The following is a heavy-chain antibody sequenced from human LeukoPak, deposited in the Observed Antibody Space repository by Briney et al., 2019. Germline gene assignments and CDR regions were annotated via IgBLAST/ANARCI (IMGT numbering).Heavy chain of an antibody. CDR2: INPSGGST. CDR1: GYTFTSYY. J-gene: IGHJ4*02. Sequence: ASVKVSCKASGYTFTSYYMHWVRQAPGQGLEWMGLINPSGGSTSYAQKFQGRATMTRDTSTSTVYMELSSLRSEDTAVYYCARDLVVGEPHFDPGSYLDYWGRGTLVTVSS. CDR3: ARDLVVGEPHFDPGSYLDY. D-gene: IGHD2-8*02. V-gene: IGHV1-46*01.